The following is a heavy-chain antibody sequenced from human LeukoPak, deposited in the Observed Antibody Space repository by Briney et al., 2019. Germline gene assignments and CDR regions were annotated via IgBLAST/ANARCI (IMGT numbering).Heavy chain of an antibody. D-gene: IGHD3-10*01. J-gene: IGHJ4*02. CDR2: IYYSGST. V-gene: IGHV4-61*01. Sequence: PSETLSLTCTVSGGSVSSGSYYWSWIRQPPGKGLEWIGYIYYSGSTNYNPSLKSRVTISVDTSKNQFSLKLSSVTAADTAVYYCARARKQLYGSGRYYWGQGTLVTVSS. CDR1: GGSVSSGSYY. CDR3: ARARKQLYGSGRYY.